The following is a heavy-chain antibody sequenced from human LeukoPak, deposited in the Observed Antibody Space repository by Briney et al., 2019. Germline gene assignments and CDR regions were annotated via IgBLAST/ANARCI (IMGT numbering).Heavy chain of an antibody. CDR2: FFYSGST. CDR3: ARFYYYDSGAFDI. CDR1: GGSISSSSYY. J-gene: IGHJ3*02. V-gene: IGHV4-39*01. Sequence: SETLSLTCTVSGGSISSSSYYWGWIRQPPGKGLEWIVSFFYSGSTYYNPSLKSRVTISVDTSKNQFSLKLSSVTAADTAVYYCARFYYYDSGAFDIWGQGTMVTVSS. D-gene: IGHD3-22*01.